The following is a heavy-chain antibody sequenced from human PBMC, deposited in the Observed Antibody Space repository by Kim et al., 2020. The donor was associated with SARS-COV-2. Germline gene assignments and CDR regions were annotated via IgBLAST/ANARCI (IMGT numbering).Heavy chain of an antibody. CDR3: ARDRSSGWYFDY. CDR2: ISYDGSNK. CDR1: GFTFSSYG. Sequence: GGSLRLSCAASGFTFSSYGMHWVRQAPGKGLEWVAVISYDGSNKYYADSVKGRFTISRDNSKNTLYLQMNSLRAEDTAVYYCARDRSSGWYFDYWGQGTLVTVSS. V-gene: IGHV3-33*05. J-gene: IGHJ4*02. D-gene: IGHD6-19*01.